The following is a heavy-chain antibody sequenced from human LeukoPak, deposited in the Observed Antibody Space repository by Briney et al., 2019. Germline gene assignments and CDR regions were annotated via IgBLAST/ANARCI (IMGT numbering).Heavy chain of an antibody. D-gene: IGHD5-18*01. Sequence: PGRSLRLSCAASGFTFSSYGMHWVRQAPGKGLEWVAVIWYDGNNKYYADSVKGRFTISRDNSKNTLYLQMNSLRAEDTAVYYCAKGAVYSYGLGYFDYWGQGTLVTVSS. CDR3: AKGAVYSYGLGYFDY. CDR1: GFTFSSYG. J-gene: IGHJ4*02. V-gene: IGHV3-33*06. CDR2: IWYDGNNK.